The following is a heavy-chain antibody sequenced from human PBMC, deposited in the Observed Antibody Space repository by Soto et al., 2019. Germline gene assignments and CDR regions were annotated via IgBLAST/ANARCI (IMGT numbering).Heavy chain of an antibody. V-gene: IGHV3-73*01. CDR2: IRSKPDNYET. CDR3: TSLYCTNGVCLS. CDR1: GFTFSGSA. J-gene: IGHJ4*02. Sequence: GGSLRLSCAGAGFTFSGSAIHWVRQASGKGLEWVGRIRSKPDNYETAYGASVKGRFTISRDDSKNTAYLQMNSLKTEDTAVYYCTSLYCTNGVCLSWGQGTLVTVSS. D-gene: IGHD2-8*01.